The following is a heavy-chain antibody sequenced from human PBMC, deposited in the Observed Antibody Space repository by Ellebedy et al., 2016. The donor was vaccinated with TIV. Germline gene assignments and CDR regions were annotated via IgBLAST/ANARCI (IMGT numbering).Heavy chain of an antibody. D-gene: IGHD6-19*01. CDR2: ITSSGTYT. J-gene: IGHJ4*02. V-gene: IGHV3-11*03. CDR1: GFTFSDYY. Sequence: GGSLRLXXAASGFTFSDYYMSWIRQAPGKGLEWLSYITSSGTYTLYGDSVKGRFTVSRDNAKNSLYLEINSLGAEDTAVYYCARAVAGSPDYWGQGTLVTVSS. CDR3: ARAVAGSPDY.